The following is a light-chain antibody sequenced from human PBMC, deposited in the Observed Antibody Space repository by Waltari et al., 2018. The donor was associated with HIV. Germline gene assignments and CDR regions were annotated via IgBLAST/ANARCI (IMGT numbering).Light chain of an antibody. CDR1: QSVLYTTNNKNY. CDR3: QQYYSSPYT. J-gene: IGKJ2*01. V-gene: IGKV4-1*01. CDR2: WAS. Sequence: DIVMAQSPDSLALSLGERATINCKSSQSVLYTTNNKNYVAWYQQKPRHPPKLLIYWASTLEYGVPDRFSGSGSGTDFTLTISSLQAEDVAVYYCQQYYSSPYTFGQGTKLEIK.